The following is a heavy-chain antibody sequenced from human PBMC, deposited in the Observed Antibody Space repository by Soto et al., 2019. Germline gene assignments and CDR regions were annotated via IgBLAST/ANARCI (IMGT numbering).Heavy chain of an antibody. CDR3: AREDRISAPGGIWFHP. D-gene: IGHD6-13*01. J-gene: IGHJ5*02. CDR1: GASIDNYY. V-gene: IGHV4-59*01. CDR2: VYHNGRT. Sequence: ETLSLTSSLAGASIDNYYWGWIRHAPGKGLEWIGYVYHNGRTSYNPSLKSRVNISVDRSKNQFSLKLSSVTAADTAVYYCAREDRISAPGGIWFHPWGQGTLVTVSS.